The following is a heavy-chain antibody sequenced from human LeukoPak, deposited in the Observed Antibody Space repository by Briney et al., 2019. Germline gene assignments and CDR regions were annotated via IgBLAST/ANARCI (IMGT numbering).Heavy chain of an antibody. CDR2: IYYSGST. CDR3: AREVVLSSSWNDVGHYYYMDV. CDR1: GGSISSSSYY. D-gene: IGHD1-1*01. Sequence: SETLSLTCTVSGGSISSSSYYWGWIRQPPGKGLEWIGSIYYSGSTYYNPSLKSRVTISVDTSKNQFSLKLSSVTAADTAVYYCAREVVLSSSWNDVGHYYYMDVWGKGTTVTVSS. J-gene: IGHJ6*03. V-gene: IGHV4-39*07.